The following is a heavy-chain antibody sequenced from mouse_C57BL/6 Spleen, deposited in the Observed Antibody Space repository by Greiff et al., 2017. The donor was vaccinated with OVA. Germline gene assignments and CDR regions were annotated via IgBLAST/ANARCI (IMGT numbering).Heavy chain of an antibody. D-gene: IGHD2-1*01. J-gene: IGHJ4*01. CDR1: GYAFSSSW. Sequence: QVQLQQSGPELVKPGASVKISCKASGYAFSSSWMNWVKQRPGKGLGWIGRIYPGDGDTNYNGKFKGKATLTADKSSSTAYMQLSSLTSEDSAVYFCARGGYGNYYAMDYWGQGTSVTVSS. V-gene: IGHV1-82*01. CDR2: IYPGDGDT. CDR3: ARGGYGNYYAMDY.